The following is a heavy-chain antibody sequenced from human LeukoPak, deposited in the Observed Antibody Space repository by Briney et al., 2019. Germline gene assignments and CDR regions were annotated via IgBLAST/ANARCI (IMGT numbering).Heavy chain of an antibody. Sequence: LGGSLRLSCAASGFTFSSYAMHWVRQAPGKGLEYVSAISSNGGSTYYANSVKGRFTISRDNSKNTLYLQMGSLRAEDMAVYYCARTNDFWSGYYLYWGQGTLVTVSS. CDR1: GFTFSSYA. V-gene: IGHV3-64*01. CDR3: ARTNDFWSGYYLY. J-gene: IGHJ4*02. D-gene: IGHD3-3*01. CDR2: ISSNGGST.